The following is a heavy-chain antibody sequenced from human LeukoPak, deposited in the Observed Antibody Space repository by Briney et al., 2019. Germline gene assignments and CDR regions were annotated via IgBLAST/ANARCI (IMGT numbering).Heavy chain of an antibody. D-gene: IGHD5-24*01. J-gene: IGHJ6*02. CDR1: GFTVSSNY. CDR2: IYSGGST. CDR3: AREEMSSYYYYGMDV. V-gene: IGHV3-53*01. Sequence: PGGSLRLSCAASGFTVSSNYMSWVRQAPGKGLEWVSVIYSGGSTYYADSVKGRFTISRDNSKNTLYLQMNSLRAEDTAVYYCAREEMSSYYYYGMDVWGQGATVTVSS.